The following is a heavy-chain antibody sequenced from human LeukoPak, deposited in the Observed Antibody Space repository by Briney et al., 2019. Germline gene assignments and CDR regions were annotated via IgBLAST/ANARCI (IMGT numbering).Heavy chain of an antibody. J-gene: IGHJ4*02. D-gene: IGHD2-15*01. CDR2: INHSGST. V-gene: IGHV4-34*01. Sequence: SETLSLTCAVYGGSFSGYYWSWIRQPPGKGLEWNGEINHSGSTNYNPSLKSRVTISVDTSKNQFSLKLSSVTAADTAVYYCARVEATPYYFDYWGQGTLVTVSS. CDR1: GGSFSGYY. CDR3: ARVEATPYYFDY.